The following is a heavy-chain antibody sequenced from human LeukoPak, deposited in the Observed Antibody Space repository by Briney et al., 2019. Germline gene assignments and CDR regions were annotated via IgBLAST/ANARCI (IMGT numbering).Heavy chain of an antibody. D-gene: IGHD5-24*01. CDR3: ARWLELMRNFHW. V-gene: IGHV3-7*01. CDR1: GFTFSDYW. J-gene: IGHJ4*02. Sequence: GGSLRLSCVGSGFTFSDYWMSWVRQAPGKGLEWVANIKQDGSEKDEVAVLKGRFTISRDNAKNSLYLQMNSLRAEDTAVYYCARWLELMRNFHWRGEGTLVTVSS. CDR2: IKQDGSEK.